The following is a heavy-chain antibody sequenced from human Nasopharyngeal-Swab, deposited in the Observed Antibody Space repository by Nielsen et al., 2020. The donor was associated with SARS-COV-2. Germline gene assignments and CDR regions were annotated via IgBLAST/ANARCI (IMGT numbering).Heavy chain of an antibody. J-gene: IGHJ6*02. V-gene: IGHV3-21*01. Sequence: WIRQPPGKGLEWVSSISSSGSYIYYADSVKGRFTISRDNAKNSLYLQMNSLRAEDTAVYYCARDSNGMDVWGQGTTVTVSS. CDR2: ISSSGSYI. D-gene: IGHD2/OR15-2a*01. CDR3: ARDSNGMDV.